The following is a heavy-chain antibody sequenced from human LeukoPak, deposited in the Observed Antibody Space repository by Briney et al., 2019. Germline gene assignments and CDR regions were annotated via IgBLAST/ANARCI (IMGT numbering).Heavy chain of an antibody. CDR2: INPNSGGT. CDR1: GYTFTGYY. D-gene: IGHD6-6*01. J-gene: IGHJ4*02. CDR3: ARSSYSSSSRYYFDY. Sequence: ASVKVSCKASGYTFTGYYMHWVRQAPGQGLEWMGWINPNSGGTNYAQKFQGRVTMTRDTSISTAYMELSRLRSDDTAVYYCARSSYSSSSRYYFDYWGQGTLVTVSS. V-gene: IGHV1-2*02.